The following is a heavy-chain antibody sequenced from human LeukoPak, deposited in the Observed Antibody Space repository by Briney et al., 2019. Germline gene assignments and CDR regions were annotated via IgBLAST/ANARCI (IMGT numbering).Heavy chain of an antibody. V-gene: IGHV3-7*01. CDR3: AREPKTYYYDSSGQIDY. D-gene: IGHD3-22*01. J-gene: IGHJ4*02. CDR1: GFTFSSYW. Sequence: GGSLRLSCAASGFTFSSYWMSWVRQAPGKGLEWVANIKQDGSEKYYVDSVKGRFTVSRDNAKNSLYLQMNSLRAEDTAVYYCAREPKTYYYDSSGQIDYWGQGTLVTVSS. CDR2: IKQDGSEK.